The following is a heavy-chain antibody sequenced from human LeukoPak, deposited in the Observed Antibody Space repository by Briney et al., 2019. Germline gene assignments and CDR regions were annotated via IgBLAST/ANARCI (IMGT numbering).Heavy chain of an antibody. CDR1: GGSLSSYY. V-gene: IGHV4-59*01. CDR3: ARDGYCSSGSCYPRLDWYFDL. D-gene: IGHD2-15*01. J-gene: IGHJ2*01. Sequence: SETLSLTCTVSGGSLSSYYWSWIRQPPGKGLEWIGYIYYSGSTNYNPSLKSRVTISVDTSKNQFSLKLSSVTAADTAVYYCARDGYCSSGSCYPRLDWYFDLWGRGTLVTVSS. CDR2: IYYSGST.